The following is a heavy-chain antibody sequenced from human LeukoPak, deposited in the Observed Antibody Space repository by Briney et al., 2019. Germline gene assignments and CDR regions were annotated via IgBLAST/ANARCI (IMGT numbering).Heavy chain of an antibody. CDR1: GFTFSSYA. V-gene: IGHV3-30-3*01. CDR3: ARDRDCSSTSCYYYYYYGMDV. CDR2: ISYDGSNK. D-gene: IGHD2-2*01. Sequence: PGGSLRLSCAASGFTFSSYAMHRVRQAPGKGLEWVAVISYDGSNKYYADSVKGRFTISRDNSKNTLYLQMNSLRAEDTAVYYCARDRDCSSTSCYYYYYYGMDVWGQGTTVTVSS. J-gene: IGHJ6*02.